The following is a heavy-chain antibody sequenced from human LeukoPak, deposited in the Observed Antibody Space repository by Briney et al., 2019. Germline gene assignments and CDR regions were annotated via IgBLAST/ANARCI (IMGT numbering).Heavy chain of an antibody. CDR1: GFTFSGSA. Sequence: GGSLRLSCAASGFTFSGSAMHCVRQASGKGLEWVSVIYSGGSTYYADSVKGRFTISRDNSKNTLYLQMNSLRAEDTAVYYCTSQGDWGQGNLVTVSS. CDR2: IYSGGST. J-gene: IGHJ4*02. V-gene: IGHV3-53*01. CDR3: TSQGD.